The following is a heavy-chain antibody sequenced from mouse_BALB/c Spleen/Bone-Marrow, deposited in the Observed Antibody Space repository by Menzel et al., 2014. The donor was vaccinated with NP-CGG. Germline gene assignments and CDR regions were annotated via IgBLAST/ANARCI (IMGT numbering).Heavy chain of an antibody. Sequence: EVMLVESGAELVKPGASVKLSCTASGFNIKDTYMHWVKQRPEQGLEWIGRIDPANGNAKYDPNFQGKATITADTSSNTAYLQLSSLTSEDTAVYYCARYMLRTSFDFWGQGTTVTVSS. J-gene: IGHJ2*01. V-gene: IGHV14-3*02. CDR3: ARYMLRTSFDF. CDR1: GFNIKDTY. CDR2: IDPANGNA. D-gene: IGHD1-1*01.